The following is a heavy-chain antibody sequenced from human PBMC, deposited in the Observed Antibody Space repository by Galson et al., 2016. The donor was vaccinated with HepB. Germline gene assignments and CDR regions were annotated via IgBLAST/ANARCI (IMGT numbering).Heavy chain of an antibody. J-gene: IGHJ4*02. D-gene: IGHD3-3*01. V-gene: IGHV3-15*01. CDR2: IKGKTDGGTT. CDR3: TTGAYYDPFDY. Sequence: SLRLSCAASGLSFSDAWMSWVRQAPGKGLEWVGRIKGKTDGGTTDYAAPVKGRFTISRDDSENTLYMQMNSLKTEDTAVYYCTTGAYYDPFDYWGQGTLVTVSS. CDR1: GLSFSDAW.